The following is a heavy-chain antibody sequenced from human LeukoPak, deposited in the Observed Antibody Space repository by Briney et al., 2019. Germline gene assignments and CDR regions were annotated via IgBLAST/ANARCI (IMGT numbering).Heavy chain of an antibody. CDR1: GGTFSSYG. V-gene: IGHV1-69*13. CDR3: AREGTTDNWFDP. J-gene: IGHJ5*02. D-gene: IGHD1-1*01. CDR2: IIPIFDTA. Sequence: ASVKVSCKASGGTFSSYGISWVRQAPRQGLEWMGGIIPIFDTAKYAQKLQGRVTITADESTSTAYMELSSLRSEDTAVYYCAREGTTDNWFDPWCQGTLVTVSS.